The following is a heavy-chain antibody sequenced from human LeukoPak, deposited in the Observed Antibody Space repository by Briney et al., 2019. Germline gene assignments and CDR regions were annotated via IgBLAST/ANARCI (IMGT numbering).Heavy chain of an antibody. CDR3: AKAAGYDSRDDAFDI. CDR2: ISNRGGKT. D-gene: IGHD3-22*01. Sequence: GGSLRLSCAASGFTFSNSGMTWVRQAPGKGLEWVSGISNRGGKTYYADSVKGRFTISRDNSKNTLYLQMNRLRAEDTALYYCAKAAGYDSRDDAFDIWGQGTMVTVSS. J-gene: IGHJ3*02. CDR1: GFTFSNSG. V-gene: IGHV3-23*01.